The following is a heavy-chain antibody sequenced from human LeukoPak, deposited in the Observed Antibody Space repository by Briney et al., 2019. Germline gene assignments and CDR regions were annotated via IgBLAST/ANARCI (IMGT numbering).Heavy chain of an antibody. Sequence: PGRSLRLSCAASGFTFSSYAMSWVRQAPGKGLEWVSAISGSGGSTYYADSVKGRFTISRDNSKNTLYLQMNSLRAEDTAVYYCAKDPHYYGSGSYYNSWGQGTLVTVSS. CDR1: GFTFSSYA. CDR3: AKDPHYYGSGSYYNS. CDR2: ISGSGGST. J-gene: IGHJ5*02. D-gene: IGHD3-10*01. V-gene: IGHV3-23*01.